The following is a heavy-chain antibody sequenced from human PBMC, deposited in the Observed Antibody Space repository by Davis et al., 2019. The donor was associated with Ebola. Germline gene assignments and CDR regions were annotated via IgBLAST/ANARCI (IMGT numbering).Heavy chain of an antibody. J-gene: IGHJ4*02. D-gene: IGHD3-22*01. CDR3: ARRTSDNRGYHYFDN. CDR1: GGSFSDYF. V-gene: IGHV4-34*01. Sequence: SETLSLTCAVYGGSFSDYFWSWIRQPPEKGLEWIGEISHHNGYTNYNPSLSSRVTMSTDTSRNQFSLRLTSVTAADTAVFYCARRTSDNRGYHYFDNWGQGIPVTVSS. CDR2: ISHHNGYT.